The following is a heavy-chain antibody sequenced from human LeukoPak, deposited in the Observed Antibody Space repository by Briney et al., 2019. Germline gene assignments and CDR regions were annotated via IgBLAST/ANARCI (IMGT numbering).Heavy chain of an antibody. Sequence: SETLSLTCTVSGAPINSGGYYWSWIRQHPGKGLEWIGYIYNSGSTYYNPSLKSRVTISVDTSKNQFSLKLSSVTAADTAVYYCARVADRYNYFDYWGQGTLVTVSS. D-gene: IGHD5-24*01. V-gene: IGHV4-31*03. CDR3: ARVADRYNYFDY. J-gene: IGHJ4*02. CDR1: GAPINSGGYY. CDR2: IYNSGST.